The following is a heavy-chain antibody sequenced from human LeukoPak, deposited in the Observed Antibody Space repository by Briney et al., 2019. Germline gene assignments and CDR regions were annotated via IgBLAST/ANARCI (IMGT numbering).Heavy chain of an antibody. D-gene: IGHD1-26*01. CDR1: GGSISSSSYY. V-gene: IGHV4-39*07. CDR2: IYYSGST. CDR3: ARARIVGATDLFDY. J-gene: IGHJ4*02. Sequence: PSETLSLTCTVSGGSISSSSYYWGWIRQPPGKGLEWIGSIYYSGSTYYNPSLKSRVTISVDTSKNQFSLKLGSVTAADTAVYYCARARIVGATDLFDYWGQGTLVTVSS.